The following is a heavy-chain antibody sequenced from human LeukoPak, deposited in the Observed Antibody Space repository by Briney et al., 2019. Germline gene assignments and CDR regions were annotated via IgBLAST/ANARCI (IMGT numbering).Heavy chain of an antibody. CDR2: ISDSGEGT. CDR3: AKSDSSAFYYKTFDI. J-gene: IGHJ3*02. CDR1: GFTFSNSA. D-gene: IGHD3-22*01. V-gene: IGHV3-23*01. Sequence: GGSLRLSCAASGFTFSNSAMNWVRQAPGKGLEWVSPISDSGEGTYYADSVKGRFTISRDNSKSTLYLQMNSLRAEDTAVFYCAKSDSSAFYYKTFDIWGLGTMVTVSS.